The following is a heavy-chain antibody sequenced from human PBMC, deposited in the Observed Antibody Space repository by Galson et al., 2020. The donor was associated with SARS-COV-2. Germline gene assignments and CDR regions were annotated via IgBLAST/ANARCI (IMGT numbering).Heavy chain of an antibody. Sequence: SQTLSLTCTVSGGSISSYYWSWIRQPPGKGLEWIGYIYYSGSTNYNPSLKSRVTISVDTSKNQFSLKLSSVTAADTAVYYCARLERKKDIVVVPSVTRYYSYYYYMDVWGKGTTVTVSS. CDR2: IYYSGST. CDR3: ARLERKKDIVVVPSVTRYYSYYYYMDV. CDR1: GGSISSYY. J-gene: IGHJ6*03. D-gene: IGHD2-2*01. V-gene: IGHV4-59*01.